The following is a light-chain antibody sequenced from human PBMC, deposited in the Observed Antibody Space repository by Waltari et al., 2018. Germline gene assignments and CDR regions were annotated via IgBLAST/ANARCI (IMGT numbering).Light chain of an antibody. J-gene: IGKJ2*01. CDR1: QIVSSSY. CDR2: GAS. V-gene: IGKV3-20*01. Sequence: IVLTQTPGTLSLSPGESATLSCRASQIVSSSYLAWYQQKPGQAPRLLIYGASSRATGIPDRFSGSGSGTDFTLTISRLEPEDFAVYYCQQYHSSPYTFGQGTKLEIK. CDR3: QQYHSSPYT.